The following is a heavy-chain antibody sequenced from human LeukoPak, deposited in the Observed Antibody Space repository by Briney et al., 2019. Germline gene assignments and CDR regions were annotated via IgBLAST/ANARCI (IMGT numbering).Heavy chain of an antibody. CDR1: GFSFSSHS. V-gene: IGHV3-23*01. CDR3: SAQPESLAGAMYS. D-gene: IGHD6-19*01. CDR2: ISPRSDFT. J-gene: IGHJ4*02. Sequence: GGSLRLPCAASGFSFSSHSMTWVRQAPGKGLDWVSTISPRSDFTFYADSVKGRFTVSRDNSRNTLYLHMGTLRAEDTAVYYCSAQPESLAGAMYSWGQGALVTVSS.